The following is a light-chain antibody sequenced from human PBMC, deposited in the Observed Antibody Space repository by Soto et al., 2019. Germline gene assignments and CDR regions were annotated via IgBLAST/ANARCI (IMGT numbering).Light chain of an antibody. J-gene: IGKJ4*01. CDR2: DAS. V-gene: IGKV3-15*01. CDR1: QSITSN. Sequence: EIVMTQSPVTLSLSPGDTATLSCRASQSITSNLAWYQQKPGQPPRLLIYDASSRATGIPARFSGSGSGTDFTLTISNLQSEDFAVYYCQQYSSWVTFGGGTQLEIE. CDR3: QQYSSWVT.